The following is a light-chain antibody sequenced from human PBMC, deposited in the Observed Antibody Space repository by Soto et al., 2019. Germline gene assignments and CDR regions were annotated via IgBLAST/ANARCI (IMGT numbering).Light chain of an antibody. V-gene: IGKV3D-15*01. CDR3: RQYNNWPQT. Sequence: EIVLTQSPGSLSFAPGEIATLSCRASQSVSNNFLAWYQQKPGQAPRLLIYGASTRATGIPARFSGSGSGTEFTLTISSLQSEDFAVYYCRQYNNWPQTFGQGTKVDIK. CDR1: QSVSNNF. J-gene: IGKJ1*01. CDR2: GAS.